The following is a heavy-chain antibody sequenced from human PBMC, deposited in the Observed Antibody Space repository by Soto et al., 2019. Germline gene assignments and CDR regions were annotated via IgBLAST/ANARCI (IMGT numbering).Heavy chain of an antibody. D-gene: IGHD3-9*01. V-gene: IGHV5-51*01. CDR2: IKPGTSDI. CDR1: GDKFGSAW. Sequence: GPSLRISSSGVGDKFGSAWSGWMRQMNGKGLEWMGIIKPGTSDIRYSPSCRGHVTISADEAVSTAYLQWSSLKASDTAMYYCARQLSHSFDTWGQGTLLTVSS. CDR3: ARQLSHSFDT. J-gene: IGHJ4*02.